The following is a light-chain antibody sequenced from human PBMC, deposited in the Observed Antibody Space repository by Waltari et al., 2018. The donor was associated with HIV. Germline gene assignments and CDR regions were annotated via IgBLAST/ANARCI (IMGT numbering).Light chain of an antibody. J-gene: IGLJ2*01. CDR1: SSNTGAGYD. CDR2: GDS. Sequence: QSVLTQPPSVSGAPGQRVTISCTGSSSNTGAGYDVHWYQHFPGTAPKLLIFGDSNRPSGVPDRFSGSKSGTSASLAITGLQAEDEADYYCQSYDTGLVFGGGTKLTVL. CDR3: QSYDTGLV. V-gene: IGLV1-40*01.